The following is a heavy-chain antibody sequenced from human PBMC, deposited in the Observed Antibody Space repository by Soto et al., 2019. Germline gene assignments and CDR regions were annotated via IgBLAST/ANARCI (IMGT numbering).Heavy chain of an antibody. J-gene: IGHJ6*02. CDR3: APDLGTSSSPTRGFYYGMDV. D-gene: IGHD6-6*01. V-gene: IGHV3-33*08. Sequence: GESLKISCAASGFTFSSYSMNWVRQAPGKGLEWVAVIWYDGSNKYYADSVKGRFTISRDNSKNTLYLQMNSLRAEDTAVYYCAPDLGTSSSPTRGFYYGMDVWGQGTTVTVSS. CDR2: IWYDGSNK. CDR1: GFTFSSYS.